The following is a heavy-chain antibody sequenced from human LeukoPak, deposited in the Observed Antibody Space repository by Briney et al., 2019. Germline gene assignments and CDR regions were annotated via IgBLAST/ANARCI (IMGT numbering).Heavy chain of an antibody. V-gene: IGHV1-69*13. D-gene: IGHD3-22*01. Sequence: SVKVSCKASGGTFSSYAVSWVRQAPGQGLEWMGGIIPIFGTANYAQKFQGRVTITADESTSTAYMELSSLRSEDTAVYYCARCRRHSSGYYYLFDYWGQGTLVTVSS. CDR2: IIPIFGTA. CDR3: ARCRRHSSGYYYLFDY. J-gene: IGHJ4*02. CDR1: GGTFSSYA.